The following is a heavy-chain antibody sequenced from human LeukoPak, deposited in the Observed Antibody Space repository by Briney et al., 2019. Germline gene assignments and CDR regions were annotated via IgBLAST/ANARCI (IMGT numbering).Heavy chain of an antibody. V-gene: IGHV4-34*01. CDR2: INHSGST. Sequence: SETLSLTCAVYGGSFSGYYWSWIRQPPGKGLEWIGEINHSGSTNYNPSLKSRVTISVDTSKNQFSLKLSSVTAADTAVYYCARVDTATVLIYWGQGTLVTVSS. D-gene: IGHD5-18*01. J-gene: IGHJ4*02. CDR3: ARVDTATVLIY. CDR1: GGSFSGYY.